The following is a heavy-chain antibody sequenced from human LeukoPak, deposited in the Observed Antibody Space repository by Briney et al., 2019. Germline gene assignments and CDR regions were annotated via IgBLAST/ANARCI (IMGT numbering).Heavy chain of an antibody. V-gene: IGHV3-66*04. CDR2: IYSGGST. D-gene: IGHD6-19*01. CDR3: ASQYPGIAVASFDY. Sequence: GGSLRLSCAASGFTVSSDYMSWVRQAPGKGLEWVSVIYSGGSTYYADSVKGRFTISRDNSKNTLYLQMNSLRAEDTAVYYCASQYPGIAVASFDYWGQGTLVTVSS. CDR1: GFTVSSDY. J-gene: IGHJ4*02.